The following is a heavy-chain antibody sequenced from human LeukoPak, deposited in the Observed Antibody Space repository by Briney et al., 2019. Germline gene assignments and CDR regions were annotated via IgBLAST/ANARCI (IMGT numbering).Heavy chain of an antibody. V-gene: IGHV3-7*01. J-gene: IGHJ6*03. CDR1: GFTFSSYW. Sequence: RGSLRLSCAASGFTFSSYWMSWVRQAPGKGLEWVANIKQDGSEKYYVDSVKGRFTISRDNAKNSLYLQMNSLRAEDTAVYYCARDKTTVTTRGLVYYYYYYMDVWGKGTTVTVSS. CDR2: IKQDGSEK. CDR3: ARDKTTVTTRGLVYYYYYYMDV. D-gene: IGHD4-17*01.